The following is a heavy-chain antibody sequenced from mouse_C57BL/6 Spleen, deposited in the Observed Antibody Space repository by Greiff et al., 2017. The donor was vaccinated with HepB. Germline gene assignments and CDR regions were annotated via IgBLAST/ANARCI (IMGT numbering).Heavy chain of an antibody. D-gene: IGHD1-1*01. Sequence: EVNLVESGEGLVKPGGSLKLSCAASGFTFSSYAMSWVRQTPEKRLEWVAYISSGGDYIYYADTVKGRFTISRDNARNTLYLQMSSLKSEDTAMYYCTRGPYGSSYSYAMDYWGQGTSVTVSS. CDR2: ISSGGDYI. J-gene: IGHJ4*01. V-gene: IGHV5-9-1*02. CDR3: TRGPYGSSYSYAMDY. CDR1: GFTFSSYA.